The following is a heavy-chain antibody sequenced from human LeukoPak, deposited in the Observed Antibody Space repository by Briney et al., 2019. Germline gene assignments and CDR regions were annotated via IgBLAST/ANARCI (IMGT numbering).Heavy chain of an antibody. V-gene: IGHV3-66*01. J-gene: IGHJ4*02. D-gene: IGHD4-17*01. CDR3: ARDLTGYGWTTVTTVDY. Sequence: GGSLRLSCAASGFTVSSNYMSWVRQAPGKGLEWVSVIYSGGTTHYADSVKGRFTISRDNAKNSLYLQMNSLRAEDTAVYYCARDLTGYGWTTVTTVDYWGQGTLVTVSS. CDR2: IYSGGTT. CDR1: GFTVSSNY.